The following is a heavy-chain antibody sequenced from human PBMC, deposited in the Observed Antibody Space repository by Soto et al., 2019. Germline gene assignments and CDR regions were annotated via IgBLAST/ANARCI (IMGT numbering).Heavy chain of an antibody. CDR3: ARDGYAAGIAAAKDTHYYYYGMDV. CDR1: GGTFSSYA. J-gene: IGHJ6*02. Sequence: ASVKVSCKASGGTFSSYAISWVRQAPGQGLEWMGGIIPIFGTANYAQKFQGRVTITADESTSTAYMELSSLRSEDTAVYYCARDGYAAGIAAAKDTHYYYYGMDVWGQGTTVTVSS. V-gene: IGHV1-69*13. CDR2: IIPIFGTA. D-gene: IGHD6-13*01.